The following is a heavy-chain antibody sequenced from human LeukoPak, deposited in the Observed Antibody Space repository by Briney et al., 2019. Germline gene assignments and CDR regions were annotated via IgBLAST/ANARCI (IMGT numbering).Heavy chain of an antibody. J-gene: IGHJ4*02. CDR3: ARNSCPSGSCYDNRGYFDY. D-gene: IGHD2-15*01. CDR1: GDSISSATYY. CDR2: IYTSGST. V-gene: IGHV4-61*02. Sequence: PSQTLSLTCTVSGDSISSATYYWTWIRQPAGKGLEWIGRIYTSGSTNYNPSLKSRVTISVDTSKNQFSLKLSSVTAADTAVYYCARNSCPSGSCYDNRGYFDYWGQGTLVTVSS.